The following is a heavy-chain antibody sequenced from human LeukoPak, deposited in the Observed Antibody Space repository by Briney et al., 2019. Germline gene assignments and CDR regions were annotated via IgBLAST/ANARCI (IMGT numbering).Heavy chain of an antibody. J-gene: IGHJ6*02. CDR1: GYSSQDYW. Sequence: GESQKISCKGSGYSSQDYWIGRVRQMPGKGPELRGRLFPYDSDTKYSPSFEGQVHISVDNSISTAYVQWGSLRVSDTAIYYCAKFGIRGCSSSTKCYTSFFYYGMDVWGQGTTVTVSS. D-gene: IGHD2-2*02. CDR3: AKFGIRGCSSSTKCYTSFFYYGMDV. CDR2: LFPYDSDT. V-gene: IGHV5-51*01.